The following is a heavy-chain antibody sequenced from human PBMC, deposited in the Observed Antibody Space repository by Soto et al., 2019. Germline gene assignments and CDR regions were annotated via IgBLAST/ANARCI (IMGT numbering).Heavy chain of an antibody. Sequence: ASVKVSCKVSGYTLTELSMHWVRQAPGKGLEWMGGFDPEDGETIYAQKFQGRVTMTEDTSTDTAYMELSSLRSEDTAVYYCAPRYYEFRRGYYGNDYWGQGPLVTVSS. V-gene: IGHV1-24*01. J-gene: IGHJ4*02. CDR3: APRYYEFRRGYYGNDY. CDR2: FDPEDGET. CDR1: GYTLTELS. D-gene: IGHD3-3*01.